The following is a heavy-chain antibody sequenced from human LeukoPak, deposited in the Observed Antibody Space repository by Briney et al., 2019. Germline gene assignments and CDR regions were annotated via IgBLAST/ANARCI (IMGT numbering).Heavy chain of an antibody. J-gene: IGHJ4*02. D-gene: IGHD3-22*01. V-gene: IGHV3-23*01. CDR3: ARDRYYYESSGPPGY. CDR2: LRGNDET. CDR1: GLSFRNYA. Sequence: GGSLRLSCAASGLSFRNYAMSWVRQAPARGPEWVSSLRGNDETFYAESVEGRFTISRDNSKNTLYLQMNSLRAEDTGVYYCARDRYYYESSGPPGYWGQGTLVTVSS.